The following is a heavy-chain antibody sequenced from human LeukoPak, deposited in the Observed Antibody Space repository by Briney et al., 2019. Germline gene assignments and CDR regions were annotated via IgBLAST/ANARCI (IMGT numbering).Heavy chain of an antibody. D-gene: IGHD3-22*01. CDR3: ARFITMIVVVLLWGYYFDY. V-gene: IGHV1-8*03. J-gene: IGHJ4*02. Sequence: ASVKVSCKASGYTFSSCDINWVRQATGQGLEWMGWMNPNSGNTGYAQKFQGRATITRNTSISTAYMELSSLRSEDTAVYYCARFITMIVVVLLWGYYFDYWGQGTLVTVSS. CDR1: GYTFSSCD. CDR2: MNPNSGNT.